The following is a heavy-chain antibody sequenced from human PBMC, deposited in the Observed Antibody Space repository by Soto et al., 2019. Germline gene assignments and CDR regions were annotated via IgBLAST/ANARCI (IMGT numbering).Heavy chain of an antibody. CDR3: ARGQWLVLYYYYGMDV. V-gene: IGHV4-39*01. D-gene: IGHD6-19*01. J-gene: IGHJ6*04. CDR2: IYYSGST. CDR1: GGSISSSSYY. Sequence: PSEPLSLTCTVSGGSISSSSYYWGWIRQPPGKGLEWIGSIYYSGSTYYNPSLKSRVTISVDTSKNQFSLKLSSVTAADTAVYYCARGQWLVLYYYYGMDVWGKGTTVT.